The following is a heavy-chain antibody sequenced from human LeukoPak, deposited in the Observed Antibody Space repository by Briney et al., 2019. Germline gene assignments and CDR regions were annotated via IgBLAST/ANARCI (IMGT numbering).Heavy chain of an antibody. CDR3: AREAVEPAAILDY. D-gene: IGHD2-2*01. Sequence: SQTLSLTCTVSGGSLSSGSYYWSWIRQPAGKGLEWIGRIYTSGSTNYNPSLKSRVTISVDTSKNQSSLKLSSVAAADTAVYYCAREAVEPAAILDYWGQGTLVTVSS. V-gene: IGHV4-61*02. J-gene: IGHJ4*02. CDR1: GGSLSSGSYY. CDR2: IYTSGST.